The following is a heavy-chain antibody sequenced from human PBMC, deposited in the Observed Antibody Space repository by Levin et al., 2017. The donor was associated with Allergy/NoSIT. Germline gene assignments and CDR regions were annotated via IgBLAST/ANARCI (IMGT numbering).Heavy chain of an antibody. V-gene: IGHV1-18*01. CDR1: GYKFTTYG. D-gene: IGHD2-21*01. CDR3: ARDGDVVLIGTPMNYYYYGMDV. Sequence: GESLKISCKTSGYKFTTYGVSWVRQAPGQGLEWMGWISTYNDNAKYAPKFQGRLTMTTDTSPTTAYMELTSLRADDTAVYYCARDGDVVLIGTPMNYYYYGMDVWGQGTTVIVSS. J-gene: IGHJ6*02. CDR2: ISTYNDNA.